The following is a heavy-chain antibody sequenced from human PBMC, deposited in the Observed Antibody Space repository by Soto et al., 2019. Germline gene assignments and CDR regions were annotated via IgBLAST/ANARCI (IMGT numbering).Heavy chain of an antibody. CDR3: AKDLPRYYDFWSGYSTFDY. J-gene: IGHJ4*02. CDR1: GFTFSSYA. D-gene: IGHD3-3*01. V-gene: IGHV3-23*01. CDR2: ISGSGGST. Sequence: GGSLRLSCAASGFTFSSYAMSWVRQAPGKGLEWVSAISGSGGSTYYADSVKGRFTFSRDNSKNTLYLQMNSLRAEDTAVYYCAKDLPRYYDFWSGYSTFDYWGQGTLVTVSS.